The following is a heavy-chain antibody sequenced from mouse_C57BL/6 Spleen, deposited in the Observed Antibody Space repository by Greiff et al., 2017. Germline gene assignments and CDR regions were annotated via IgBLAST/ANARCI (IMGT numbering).Heavy chain of an antibody. D-gene: IGHD2-1*01. Sequence: VQLKESGGGLVQPKGSLKLSCAASGFSFNTYAMNWVRQAPGKGLEWVARIRSKSNNYATYYADSVKDRFTISRDDSESMLYLQMNNLKTEDTAMYYCVRLGNYGNYGYFDVWGTGTTVTVSS. J-gene: IGHJ1*03. CDR1: GFSFNTYA. V-gene: IGHV10-1*01. CDR3: VRLGNYGNYGYFDV. CDR2: IRSKSNNYAT.